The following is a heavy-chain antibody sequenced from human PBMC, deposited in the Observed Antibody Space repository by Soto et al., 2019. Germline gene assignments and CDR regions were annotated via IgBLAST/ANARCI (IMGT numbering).Heavy chain of an antibody. D-gene: IGHD3-22*01. CDR1: GGTFSSYA. V-gene: IGHV1-69*01. CDR3: AGDRGWYDSSGYCYSWFVR. Sequence: QVQLVQSGAEVKKPGSSVKVSCKASGGTFSSYAISWVRQAPGQGLEWMGGITPIFGTANYAQKFQGRVTSTADESASKAYMVLSRLRYEDTAVYYCAGDRGWYDSSGYCYSWFVRWGQATLVTVSS. CDR2: ITPIFGTA. J-gene: IGHJ5*02.